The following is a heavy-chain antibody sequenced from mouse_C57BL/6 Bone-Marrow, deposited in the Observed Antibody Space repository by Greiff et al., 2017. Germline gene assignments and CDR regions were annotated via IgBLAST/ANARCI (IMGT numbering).Heavy chain of an antibody. D-gene: IGHD1-1*01. Sequence: QVQLQQPGAELVKPGASVKMSCKASGYTFTSYWITWVKQRPGQGLEWIGWFYPGSGSIKYNEKFKDKATLTADKSSSTVYMELSRLTSEDSAVYFCARHGTTVGYFDYWGQGTTLTVSS. CDR1: GYTFTSYW. CDR3: ARHGTTVGYFDY. J-gene: IGHJ2*01. V-gene: IGHV1-62-2*01. CDR2: FYPGSGSI.